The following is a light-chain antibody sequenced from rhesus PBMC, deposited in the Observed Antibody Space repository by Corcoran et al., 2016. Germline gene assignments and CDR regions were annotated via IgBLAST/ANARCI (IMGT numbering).Light chain of an antibody. CDR3: QHGYGTPYS. V-gene: IGKV1-74*01. J-gene: IGKJ2*01. Sequence: DILMTQSPSSLSASVGDRVTITCRASENVNNYLNWYQQKPGKAPKLLIYKASTLQSGVPSRFSGSGSGTDYTFTISSLQPEDVATYYCQHGYGTPYSFGQGTKVEIK. CDR2: KAS. CDR1: ENVNNY.